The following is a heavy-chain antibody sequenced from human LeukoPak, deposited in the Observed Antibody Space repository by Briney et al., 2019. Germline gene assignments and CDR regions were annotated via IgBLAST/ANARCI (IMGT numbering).Heavy chain of an antibody. D-gene: IGHD3-10*01. V-gene: IGHV4-39*07. Sequence: SETLSLTCTVSGGSISSSSYYWGWIRQPPGKGLEWIGSIYYSGSTYYNPSLKSRVTISVDTSKNQFSLKLSSVTAADTAVYYSARARLGGLLLWFGEFAYWGQGTLVTVSS. CDR2: IYYSGST. CDR3: ARARLGGLLLWFGEFAY. CDR1: GGSISSSSYY. J-gene: IGHJ4*02.